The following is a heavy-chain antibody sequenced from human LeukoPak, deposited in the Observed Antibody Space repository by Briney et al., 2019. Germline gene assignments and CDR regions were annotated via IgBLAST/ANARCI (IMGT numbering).Heavy chain of an antibody. CDR1: GFTFSSYA. D-gene: IGHD6-6*01. V-gene: IGHV3-23*01. CDR2: IGSDYNT. Sequence: GGSLRLSCAASGFTFSSYAMNWVRQAPGKGLEWVSSIGSDYNTYYADSVKGRFTISRDNSKNTLYLQMNSLTDEDTAAYYCAKGKRSSCFDPWGQGTLVTVSS. J-gene: IGHJ5*02. CDR3: AKGKRSSCFDP.